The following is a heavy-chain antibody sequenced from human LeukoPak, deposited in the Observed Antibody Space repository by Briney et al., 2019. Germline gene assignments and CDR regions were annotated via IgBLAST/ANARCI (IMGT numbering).Heavy chain of an antibody. V-gene: IGHV3-7*01. CDR3: AREDWDSSGYDAFDI. CDR1: GVTFNTYW. Sequence: GGSLRLSCGASGVTFNTYWMSWVRQAPGKGLEWVANTKKDGSEKYYVDSVKGRFTISRDNAKNTLYLQMNSLRAEDTAVYYCAREDWDSSGYDAFDIWGQGTMVTVSS. J-gene: IGHJ3*02. D-gene: IGHD3-22*01. CDR2: TKKDGSEK.